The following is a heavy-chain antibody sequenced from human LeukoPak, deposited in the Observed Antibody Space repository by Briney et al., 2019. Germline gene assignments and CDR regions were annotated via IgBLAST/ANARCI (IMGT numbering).Heavy chain of an antibody. Sequence: GGSLRPSCAASGFTFSSYGMHWVRQAPGKGLEWVAVIWYDGSNKYYADSVKGRFTISRDNSKNTLYLQMSSLRPEDTAVYYCASGGYTSSWYVVDYWGQGTLVTVSS. CDR1: GFTFSSYG. CDR2: IWYDGSNK. D-gene: IGHD6-13*01. J-gene: IGHJ4*02. V-gene: IGHV3-33*01. CDR3: ASGGYTSSWYVVDY.